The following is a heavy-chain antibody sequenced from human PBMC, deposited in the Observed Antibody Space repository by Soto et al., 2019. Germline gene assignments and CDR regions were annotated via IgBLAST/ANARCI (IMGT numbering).Heavy chain of an antibody. CDR2: ISGSGDST. CDR3: AKERDNGADRYYFDD. Sequence: GGSLRLSCAASRVTFSRSVMNWVRQSPGKGLEWVSAISGSGDSTDYADCVKGRFTISRDQSKNTLYLQMHSLRAEDTAVYVCAKERDNGADRYYFDDWGQGTLVTVSS. D-gene: IGHD2-8*01. J-gene: IGHJ4*02. CDR1: RVTFSRSV. V-gene: IGHV3-23*01.